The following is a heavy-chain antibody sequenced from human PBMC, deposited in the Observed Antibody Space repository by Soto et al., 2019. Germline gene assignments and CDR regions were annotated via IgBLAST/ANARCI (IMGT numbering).Heavy chain of an antibody. J-gene: IGHJ5*02. CDR2: IIPIFGTE. CDR1: GGTFSSYS. CDR3: ASGRVYCSWCRCYPGWFDP. D-gene: IGHD2-15*01. V-gene: IGHV1-69*06. Sequence: QVQLVQSGAEVKKPGSSVKVSCKASGGTFSSYSISWVRQAPGQGLEWLGGIIPIFGTENYAQKFQGRVTLPADKSTSPAYVELSSLRAEDTAVYYCASGRVYCSWCRCYPGWFDPWGQGTLVSVSS.